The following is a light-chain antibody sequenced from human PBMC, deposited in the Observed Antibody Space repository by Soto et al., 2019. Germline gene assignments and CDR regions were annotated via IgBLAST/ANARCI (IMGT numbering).Light chain of an antibody. J-gene: IGKJ3*01. V-gene: IGKV1-5*01. CDR1: QSISRS. CDR2: DAS. CDR3: QRYSDFLIS. Sequence: DIQMTQSPSTLSASVGDRVTITCRASQSISRSLAWYQQKPGKAPSLLIYDASSLEGGVPSRFSGSGFGTEFTLTITNLQPADFATYYCQRYSDFLISFGPGTTVDFK.